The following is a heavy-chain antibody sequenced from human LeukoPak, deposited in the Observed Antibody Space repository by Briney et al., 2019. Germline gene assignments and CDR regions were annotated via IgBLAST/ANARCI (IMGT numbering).Heavy chain of an antibody. D-gene: IGHD3-10*01. V-gene: IGHV3-15*01. CDR2: IKTKAEGGTT. CDR1: GFTFSNAW. J-gene: IGHJ4*02. Sequence: GGSLRLSCAASGFTFSNAWMNWVRQAPGKGLEWVGRIKTKAEGGTTDYAAPVKGRFTISRDDSKSIAYLQMNNLKTEDTAVYYCTRAPRYYGSGSYPNGWGQGTLVTVSS. CDR3: TRAPRYYGSGSYPNG.